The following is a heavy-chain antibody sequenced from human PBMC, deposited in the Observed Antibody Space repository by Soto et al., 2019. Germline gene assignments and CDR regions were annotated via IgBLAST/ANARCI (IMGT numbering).Heavy chain of an antibody. Sequence: SETLSLTCTVSGGSISSYYWSWIRQPPGKGLEWIGYIYYSGSTNYNPSLKSRVTISVDTSKNQFSLKLSSVTAADTAVYYCARGATSDSSNKVYYYYYMDVWGKGTTVTVSS. D-gene: IGHD6-13*01. CDR1: GGSISSYY. V-gene: IGHV4-59*01. CDR3: ARGATSDSSNKVYYYYYMDV. J-gene: IGHJ6*03. CDR2: IYYSGST.